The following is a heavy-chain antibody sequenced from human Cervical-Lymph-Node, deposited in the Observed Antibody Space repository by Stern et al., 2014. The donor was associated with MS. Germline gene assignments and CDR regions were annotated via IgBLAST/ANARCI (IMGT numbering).Heavy chain of an antibody. J-gene: IGHJ5*02. CDR1: GASITSYY. Sequence: QVQLQESGPGLLRPSETLSLTCTVSGASITSYYWSWIRQPPGKGLEWIGYIYYSGTTNYNASLKGRVAISIDTSKTKFSLRLSSVTAADTAVYYCARATDLWGQGTLVTVSS. CDR3: ARATDL. V-gene: IGHV4-59*01. CDR2: IYYSGTT.